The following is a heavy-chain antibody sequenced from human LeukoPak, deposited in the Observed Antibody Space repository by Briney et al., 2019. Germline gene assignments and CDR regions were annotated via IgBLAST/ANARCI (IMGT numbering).Heavy chain of an antibody. D-gene: IGHD3-9*01. CDR1: GYTFTSYY. Sequence: GASVKVSCKASGYTFTSYYMHWVRQAPGQGLEWMGIINPSGGSTSYAQKFQGRVTMTRDTSISTAYMELSRLRSDDTAVYYCARSGYYISGRVDFDYWGQGTLVTVSS. CDR3: ARSGYYISGRVDFDY. J-gene: IGHJ4*02. CDR2: INPSGGST. V-gene: IGHV1-46*01.